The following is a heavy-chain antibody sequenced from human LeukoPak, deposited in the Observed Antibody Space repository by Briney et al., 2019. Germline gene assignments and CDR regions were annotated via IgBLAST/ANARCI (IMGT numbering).Heavy chain of an antibody. Sequence: GGSLILSCEVSGFTFSDHYRSWIRQAPGKRLEWVSYISSGSTYTNYADSVEGRFTISRDNAKNSLYLQMNSLRAEDTAVYYCARGDYGGDYFDYWGQGTLVTVSS. CDR1: GFTFSDHY. CDR3: ARGDYGGDYFDY. D-gene: IGHD4-23*01. V-gene: IGHV3-11*05. J-gene: IGHJ4*02. CDR2: ISSGSTYT.